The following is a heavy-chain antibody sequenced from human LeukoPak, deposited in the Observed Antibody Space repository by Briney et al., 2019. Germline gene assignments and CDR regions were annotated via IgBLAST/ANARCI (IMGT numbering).Heavy chain of an antibody. J-gene: IGHJ4*02. CDR3: ACWGGGNQGH. CDR1: GGTFSSYA. D-gene: IGHD4-23*01. V-gene: IGHV1-69*01. CDR2: IIPIFGTA. Sequence: SVKVSCKASGGTFSSYAISWVRQASGQGLEWMGGIIPIFGTANYAQKFQGRVTITADESTSTAYMELSRLRSDDTAVYYCACWGGGNQGHWGQGTLVTVSS.